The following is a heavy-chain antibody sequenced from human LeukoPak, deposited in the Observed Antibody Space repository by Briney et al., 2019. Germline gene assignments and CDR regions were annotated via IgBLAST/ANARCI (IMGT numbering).Heavy chain of an antibody. Sequence: ASVKVSRKASGYTFTGYYMHWVRQAPGQGLEWMGWINPNSGGTNYAQKFQGWVTMTRDTSISTAYMELSRLRSDDTAVYYCARGARYCSSTSCYAKNWFDPWGQGTLVTVSS. J-gene: IGHJ5*02. D-gene: IGHD2-2*01. CDR3: ARGARYCSSTSCYAKNWFDP. CDR2: INPNSGGT. CDR1: GYTFTGYY. V-gene: IGHV1-2*04.